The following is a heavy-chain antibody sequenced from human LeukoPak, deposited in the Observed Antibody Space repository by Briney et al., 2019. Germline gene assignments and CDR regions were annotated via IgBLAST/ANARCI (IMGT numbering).Heavy chain of an antibody. D-gene: IGHD4-17*01. CDR3: ARARTVTTYYYYYGMDV. V-gene: IGHV3-33*08. J-gene: IGHJ6*02. CDR1: GFTFSSYW. CDR2: IWYDGSNK. Sequence: GGSLRLSCAASGFTFSSYWMSWVRQAPGKGLEWVAVIWYDGSNKYYADSVKGRFTISRDNSKNTLYLQMNSLRAEDTAVYYCARARTVTTYYYYYGMDVWGQGTTVTVSS.